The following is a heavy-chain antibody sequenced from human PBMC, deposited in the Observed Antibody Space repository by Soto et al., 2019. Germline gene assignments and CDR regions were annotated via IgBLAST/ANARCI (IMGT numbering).Heavy chain of an antibody. D-gene: IGHD2-2*03. J-gene: IGHJ6*02. CDR1: GGSVSSSSYS. V-gene: IGHV4-39*01. CDR2: IYSSENT. Sequence: SETLSLTCAVSGGSVSSSSYSWGWIRQSPGKGLEWIGTIYSSENTYYNPSLLSRVTISVDTSKNEFSLRLGSVTAADTAVYYCARLNGYCISTNCHGYYGMDVWSQGTTVTVSS. CDR3: ARLNGYCISTNCHGYYGMDV.